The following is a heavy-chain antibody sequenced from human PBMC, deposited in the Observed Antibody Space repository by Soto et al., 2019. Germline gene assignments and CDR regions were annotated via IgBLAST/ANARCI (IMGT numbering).Heavy chain of an antibody. J-gene: IGHJ4*02. D-gene: IGHD3-22*01. V-gene: IGHV4-31*03. CDR1: VGSISSGGYY. Sequence: QVQLQESGPGLVKPSQTLSLTCTVSVGSISSGGYYWSWLRQHPGKGLEWIGYIYYSGSTYYNPSLKGRVTVSVDTSKNQFSLKLSSVTAADTAVYYCARGRSPRYYYDSSGYSLFDYWGREPWSPSPQ. CDR2: IYYSGST. CDR3: ARGRSPRYYYDSSGYSLFDY.